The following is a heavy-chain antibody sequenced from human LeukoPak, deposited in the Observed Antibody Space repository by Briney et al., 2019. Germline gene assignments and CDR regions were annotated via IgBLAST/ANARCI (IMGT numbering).Heavy chain of an antibody. J-gene: IGHJ4*02. D-gene: IGHD6-13*01. CDR3: ARGGSKAAGTFDY. Sequence: SETLSLTCAVSGGSISSSNWWSWVRQPPGKGLEWIGHIYTSGSTNYNPSLKSRVTMSVDTSKNQFSLKLSSVTAADTAVFYCARGGSKAAGTFDYWGQGTLVTVFS. CDR1: GGSISSSNW. CDR2: IYTSGST. V-gene: IGHV4-4*02.